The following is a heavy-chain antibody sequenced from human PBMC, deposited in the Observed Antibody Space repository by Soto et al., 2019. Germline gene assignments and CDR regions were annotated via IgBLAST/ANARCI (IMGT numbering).Heavy chain of an antibody. V-gene: IGHV3-30-3*01. Sequence: QVQLVESGGGVVQPGRSLRLSCAASGFIFSSYSRHWVRQAPGKGLEWVAMISNDGSNKDYVASVKGRFTISRDNSNNTLSLQMYSWRAEDTAVDSCARDQFLDAFDLWGQGTMVTVSS. CDR3: ARDQFLDAFDL. J-gene: IGHJ3*01. CDR1: GFIFSSYS. D-gene: IGHD2-21*01. CDR2: ISNDGSNK.